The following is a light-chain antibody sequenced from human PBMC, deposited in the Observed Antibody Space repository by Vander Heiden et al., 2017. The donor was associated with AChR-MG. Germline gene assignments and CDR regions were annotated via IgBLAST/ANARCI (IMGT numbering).Light chain of an antibody. Sequence: EIVLTQSPATLSLSPGERATLSCRASQSVSSYLAWYQQKPGQAPRLLIYDASNGATGIPARFSGSGSGTDFTLTISSLEPEDFAVYYCQQRSNWRLTFGGRTKVEIK. CDR1: QSVSSY. V-gene: IGKV3-11*01. CDR2: DAS. J-gene: IGKJ4*01. CDR3: QQRSNWRLT.